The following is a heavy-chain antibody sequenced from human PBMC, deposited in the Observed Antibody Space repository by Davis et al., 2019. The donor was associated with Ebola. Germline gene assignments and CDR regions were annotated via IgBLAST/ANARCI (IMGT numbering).Heavy chain of an antibody. D-gene: IGHD1-1*01. CDR1: GYTFTSYA. J-gene: IGHJ4*02. CDR3: LSTTGMTRYD. Sequence: AASVKVSCKASGYTFTSYAMHWVRQAPGQGLEWVGWINPYTGDTKYSQKFQGRVTMTRDTSTSTVYMDLGSLRSEDTAVYYCLSTTGMTRYDWGQGTLVTVSS. CDR2: INPYTGDT. V-gene: IGHV1-3*01.